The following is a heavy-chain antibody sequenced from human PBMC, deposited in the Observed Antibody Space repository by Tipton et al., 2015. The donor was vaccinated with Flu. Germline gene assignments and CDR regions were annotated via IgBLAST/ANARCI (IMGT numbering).Heavy chain of an antibody. CDR2: IYHSGTT. CDR3: ARHTGDSVRGVIDY. V-gene: IGHV4-38-2*01. CDR1: GDSIRSDYF. J-gene: IGHJ4*02. Sequence: TLSLTCSVSGDSIRSDYFWGWIRQPPGKGLEWIGTIYHSGTTYYNPSLKSRLTISVDTSKNPFSLRLSSVTAADTAVYYCARHTGDSVRGVIDYWGQGTLVTVSS. D-gene: IGHD3-10*02.